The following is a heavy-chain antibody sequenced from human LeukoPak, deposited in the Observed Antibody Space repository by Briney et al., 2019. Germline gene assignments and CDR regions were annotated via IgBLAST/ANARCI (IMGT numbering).Heavy chain of an antibody. CDR2: IYYSGST. D-gene: IGHD6-13*01. V-gene: IGHV4-59*01. Sequence: SETLSLTCTVSGGSISSYYWSWIRQPPGKGLDGIGYIYYSGSTNYNPSLKSRVTISVDTSKNQFSLKLSSVTAADTAVYYCARGRRAAAGLYYFDYWGQGTLVTVSS. CDR1: GGSISSYY. CDR3: ARGRRAAAGLYYFDY. J-gene: IGHJ4*02.